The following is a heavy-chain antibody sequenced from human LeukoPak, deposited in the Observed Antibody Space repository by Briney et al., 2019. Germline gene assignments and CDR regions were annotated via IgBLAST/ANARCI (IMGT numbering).Heavy chain of an antibody. J-gene: IGHJ4*02. CDR1: GFAFSNYA. V-gene: IGHV3-23*01. Sequence: GGSLRLSCAASGFAFSNYAMSWVRQDPGKGLEWVSGITAGGGSTYYADSVKGRFTISRDNSKNTLFLQMDSLRVEDTAVYYCAKAPSGVCCKFDYWGQGPLVTVSS. CDR3: AKAPSGVCCKFDY. D-gene: IGHD2/OR15-2a*01. CDR2: ITAGGGST.